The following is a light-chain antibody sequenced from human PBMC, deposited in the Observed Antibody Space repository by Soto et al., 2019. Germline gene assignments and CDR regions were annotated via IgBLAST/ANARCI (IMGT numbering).Light chain of an antibody. CDR2: GAS. J-gene: IGKJ2*01. V-gene: IGKV3-20*01. CDR3: QQYGGSPPYT. CDR1: HSVSSSY. Sequence: EIVLTQSPGTLSLSPGERATLSCRASHSVSSSYLAWYQQKPGQAPRLLIYGASSRATGIPVRFSGSGSGTDFTLTISRLEPEDFAVYYCQQYGGSPPYTFGQGTKLEIK.